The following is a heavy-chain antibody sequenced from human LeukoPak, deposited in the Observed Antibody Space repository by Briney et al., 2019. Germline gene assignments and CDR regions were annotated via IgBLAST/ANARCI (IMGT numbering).Heavy chain of an antibody. V-gene: IGHV3-21*01. CDR1: GFTFSSYS. CDR3: ARSLSITMIDY. Sequence: GGSLRLSCAASGFTFSSYSMNWVRQAPGKGLEWVSSISSSSSYIYYANSVKGRFTISRDNAKNSLYLQMNSLRAEDTAVYYCARSLSITMIDYWGQGTLVTVSS. J-gene: IGHJ4*02. D-gene: IGHD3-22*01. CDR2: ISSSSSYI.